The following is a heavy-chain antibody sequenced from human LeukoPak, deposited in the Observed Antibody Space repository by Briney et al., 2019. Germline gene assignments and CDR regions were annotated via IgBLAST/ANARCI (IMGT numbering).Heavy chain of an antibody. V-gene: IGHV3-74*01. J-gene: IGHJ6*03. CDR1: GFPFSSYW. CDR3: ARDRPITIFGVVTNYYMDV. CDR2: INSDGRST. Sequence: GGSLILSCAASGFPFSSYWMHGVRQAPGKGLVWVSRINSDGRSTSYADSVKGRFTISRDNAKNTLYLQMNSLRAEDTAVYYCARDRPITIFGVVTNYYMDVWGKGTTVTVSS. D-gene: IGHD3-3*01.